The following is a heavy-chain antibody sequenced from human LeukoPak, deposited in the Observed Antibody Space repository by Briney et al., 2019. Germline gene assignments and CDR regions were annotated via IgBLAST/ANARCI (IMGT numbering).Heavy chain of an antibody. CDR1: GGSFSGYY. V-gene: IGHV4-34*01. CDR3: ARLAEGYSGYDRYYYYYMDV. J-gene: IGHJ6*03. Sequence: SETLSLTCAVYGGSFSGYYWSWIRQPPGKGLEWIGEINHSGSTNYNPSLKSRVTISVDTSKNQFSLKLSSVTAADTAVYYCARLAEGYSGYDRYYYYYMDVWGKGTTVTVSS. D-gene: IGHD5-12*01. CDR2: INHSGST.